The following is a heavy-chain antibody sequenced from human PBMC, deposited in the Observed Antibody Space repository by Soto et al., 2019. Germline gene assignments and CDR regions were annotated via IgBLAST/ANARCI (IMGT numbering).Heavy chain of an antibody. CDR2: IYYSGST. J-gene: IGHJ6*03. V-gene: IGHV4-39*01. Sequence: SETLSLTCTVSGGSISSSSYYWGWIRQPPGKGLEWIGSIYYSGSTYYNPSLKSRVTISVDTSKNQFSLKLSSVTAADTAVYYCASFSSSWYNYYYYMDVWGKGTTVTVSS. D-gene: IGHD6-13*01. CDR3: ASFSSSWYNYYYYMDV. CDR1: GGSISSSSYY.